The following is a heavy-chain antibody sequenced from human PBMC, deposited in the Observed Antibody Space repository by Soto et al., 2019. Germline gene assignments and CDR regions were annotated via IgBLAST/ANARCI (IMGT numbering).Heavy chain of an antibody. CDR3: ARVNIVATILDY. J-gene: IGHJ4*02. Sequence: TSETLSLTCTVSGGSVSSGSYYWSWIRQPPGKGLEWIGYIYYSGSTNYNPSLKSRVTISVDTSKNQFSLKLSSVTAADTAVYYCARVNIVATILDYWGQGTLVTVSS. V-gene: IGHV4-61*01. CDR1: GGSVSSGSYY. CDR2: IYYSGST. D-gene: IGHD5-12*01.